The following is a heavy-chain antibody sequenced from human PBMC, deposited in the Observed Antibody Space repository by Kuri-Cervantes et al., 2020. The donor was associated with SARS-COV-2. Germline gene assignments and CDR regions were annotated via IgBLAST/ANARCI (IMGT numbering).Heavy chain of an antibody. V-gene: IGHV1-2*02. J-gene: IGHJ3*02. D-gene: IGHD1-1*01. CDR3: ARDRQLEQGGAFDI. Sequence: ASVKVSCKASGYTFTGYYMHWVRQAPGQGLEWMGWINPNSGGTSYAQKFQGRVTMTRDTSISTAYMELSRLRSDDTAVYYCARDRQLEQGGAFDIWGQGTMVTVSS. CDR1: GYTFTGYY. CDR2: INPNSGGT.